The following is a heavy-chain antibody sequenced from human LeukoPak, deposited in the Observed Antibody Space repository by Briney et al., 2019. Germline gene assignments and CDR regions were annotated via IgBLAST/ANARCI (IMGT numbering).Heavy chain of an antibody. CDR1: GFTFDDYA. Sequence: GGSLRLSCAASGFTFDDYAMHCVRQAPGKGLEWVSGISWNSGSIGYADSVKGRFTISRDNAKNSLYLQMNSLRAEDTALYYCAKGRYSSSRSYYYYGMDVWGQGTTVTVSS. CDR3: AKGRYSSSRSYYYYGMDV. D-gene: IGHD6-13*01. CDR2: ISWNSGSI. V-gene: IGHV3-9*01. J-gene: IGHJ6*02.